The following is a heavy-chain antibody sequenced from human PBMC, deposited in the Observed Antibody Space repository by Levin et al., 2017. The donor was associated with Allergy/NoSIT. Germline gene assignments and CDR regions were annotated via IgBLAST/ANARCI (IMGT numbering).Heavy chain of an antibody. CDR3: VREKSFYYDSSGEN. CDR2: LRYSGDTT. CDR1: GFTFRRYT. J-gene: IGHJ4*02. V-gene: IGHV3-23*01. D-gene: IGHD3-22*01. Sequence: GGSLRLSCAASGFTFRRYTMTWVRQAPGRGLEWVSTLRYSGDTTHYADSVKGRFTISRDGSKNSLYLQMNSLRDEDTALYYCVREKSFYYDSSGENWGQGTRVTVSS.